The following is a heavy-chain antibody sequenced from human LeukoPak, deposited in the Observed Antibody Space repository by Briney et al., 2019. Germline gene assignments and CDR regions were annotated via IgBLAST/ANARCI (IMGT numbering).Heavy chain of an antibody. CDR2: VNQDGSEK. D-gene: IGHD6-19*01. Sequence: TGGSLRLSCAASGFTFSSYWVSWVRQAPDRGLEWVANVNQDGSEKYFADPVRGRFTISRDNPKNSLYLQMNSLRAEDTAVYYCARDLSGAVAGNFDYWGRGTLVTVSS. CDR1: GFTFSSYW. CDR3: ARDLSGAVAGNFDY. J-gene: IGHJ4*02. V-gene: IGHV3-7*05.